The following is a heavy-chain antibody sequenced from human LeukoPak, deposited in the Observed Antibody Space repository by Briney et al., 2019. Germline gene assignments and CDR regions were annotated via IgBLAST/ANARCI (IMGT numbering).Heavy chain of an antibody. CDR2: INPNSGGT. CDR3: ARGTPIPSCSSTSCYGPPHYYYGMDV. D-gene: IGHD2-2*01. Sequence: ASVKVSCKASGYTFTGYYMHWVRQAPGQGLEWMGWINPNSGGTNYAQKFQGRVTMTRNTSISTAYMELSSLRSEDTAVYYCARGTPIPSCSSTSCYGPPHYYYGMDVWGQGTTVTVSS. V-gene: IGHV1-2*02. J-gene: IGHJ6*02. CDR1: GYTFTGYY.